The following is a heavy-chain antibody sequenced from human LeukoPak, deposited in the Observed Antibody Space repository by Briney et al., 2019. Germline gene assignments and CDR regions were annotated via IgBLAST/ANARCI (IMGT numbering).Heavy chain of an antibody. CDR1: GGSFSVYY. Sequence: SETLSLTCAVYGGSFSVYYWSWIRQPPGKGLEWIGEINHSGSTNYNPSLKSRVTISVDTSKNQFSLKLSSATAADTAVYYCARNDYVWGSYYRFGYWGQGTLVTVSS. CDR3: ARNDYVWGSYYRFGY. D-gene: IGHD3-16*01. V-gene: IGHV4-34*01. CDR2: INHSGST. J-gene: IGHJ4*02.